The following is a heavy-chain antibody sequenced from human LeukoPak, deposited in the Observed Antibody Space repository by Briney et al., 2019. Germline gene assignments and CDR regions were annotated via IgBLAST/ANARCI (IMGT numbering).Heavy chain of an antibody. D-gene: IGHD6-19*01. Sequence: GGSLRLSCAASGFTFSTYAMSWVRQAPGKGLEWVSGISGRGGSTYYADSVKGRFTISRDDSKNTLYLQMNSLRAEDTAVYYCANRFTSGWTKKGDYFDYWGQGTLVTVSS. CDR3: ANRFTSGWTKKGDYFDY. V-gene: IGHV3-23*01. J-gene: IGHJ4*02. CDR1: GFTFSTYA. CDR2: ISGRGGST.